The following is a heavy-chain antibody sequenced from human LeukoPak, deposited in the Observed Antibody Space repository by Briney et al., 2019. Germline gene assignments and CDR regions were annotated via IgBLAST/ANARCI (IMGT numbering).Heavy chain of an antibody. V-gene: IGHV4-4*02. CDR2: IYHSGST. CDR1: GGSISSSNW. CDR3: ARVPIRPNYGSGGY. Sequence: SETLSLTCAVSGGSISSSNWWSWVRQPPGKGLEWIGEIYHSGSTNYNPSLKSRVTISVDKSKNQFSLKLSSVTAADTAVYYCARVPIRPNYGSGGYWGQGTLVTVSS. D-gene: IGHD3-10*01. J-gene: IGHJ4*02.